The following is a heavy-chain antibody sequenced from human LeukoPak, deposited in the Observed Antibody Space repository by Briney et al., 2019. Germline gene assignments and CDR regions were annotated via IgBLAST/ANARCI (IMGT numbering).Heavy chain of an antibody. Sequence: SETLSLTCTVSGGSISSYYWSWIRQPPGKGLEWIGYIYYSGSTNYNPSLKSRVTISVDTSKNQFSLKLSSVTAADTAVYYCAREVIVGATFDYWGQGTLATVSS. J-gene: IGHJ4*02. CDR3: AREVIVGATFDY. D-gene: IGHD1-26*01. V-gene: IGHV4-59*01. CDR2: IYYSGST. CDR1: GGSISSYY.